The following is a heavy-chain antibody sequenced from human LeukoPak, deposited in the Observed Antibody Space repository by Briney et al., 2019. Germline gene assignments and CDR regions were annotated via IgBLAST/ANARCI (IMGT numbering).Heavy chain of an antibody. J-gene: IGHJ4*02. CDR1: GGXIXSYY. CDR3: ARHGSGGSYGY. Sequence: SETLSLTCSVSGGXIXSYYWXWXXXPPGXGLEXIGYIHYSGSTXYNPSLKSRVTISVDTSKNQFSLKLSSVTAADTAVYYCARHGSGGSYGYWGQGTLVTVSS. V-gene: IGHV4-59*08. D-gene: IGHD1-26*01. CDR2: IHYSGST.